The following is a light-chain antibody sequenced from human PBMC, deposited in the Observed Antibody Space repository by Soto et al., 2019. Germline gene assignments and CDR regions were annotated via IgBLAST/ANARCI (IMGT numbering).Light chain of an antibody. J-gene: IGLJ1*01. CDR3: TSSTSDSLYV. Sequence: QSALTQPASVSGSPGQSITISCTGTSSDVGGCKYVSWYQQYPGKVPKLLINKVSNRPSGVSNRFSGSKSGNTASLTISGLLAEDEADYFCTSSTSDSLYVFGSGTKLTVL. CDR2: KVS. V-gene: IGLV2-14*01. CDR1: SSDVGGCKY.